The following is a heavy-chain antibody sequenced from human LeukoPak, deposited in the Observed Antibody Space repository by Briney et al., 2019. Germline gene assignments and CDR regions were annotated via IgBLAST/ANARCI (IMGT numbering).Heavy chain of an antibody. V-gene: IGHV4-61*01. CDR2: IYYSGST. Sequence: SETLSLTCTVSGGSVSSGSYYWSWIRQPPGKGLEWIGYIYYSGSTNYNPSLKSRVTISVDTSKNQFSLKLSSVTAADTAVYYCARDYVKSSSWYRCNWFDPWGQGTLVTVSS. D-gene: IGHD6-13*01. CDR1: GGSVSSGSYY. CDR3: ARDYVKSSSWYRCNWFDP. J-gene: IGHJ5*02.